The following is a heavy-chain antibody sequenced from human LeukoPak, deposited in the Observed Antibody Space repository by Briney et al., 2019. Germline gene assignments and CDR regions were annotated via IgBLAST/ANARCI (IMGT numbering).Heavy chain of an antibody. J-gene: IGHJ4*02. CDR2: INSDESTT. CDR1: GFTFTTFW. Sequence: GGSLRLSCATSGFTFTTFWMHWVRQAPGKGLVWVSRINSDESTTNYAESVKGRFTISRDNAKNTLYLQMNSLRVEDTAVYYCARAGYYRFDYWGQGTLVTVSS. D-gene: IGHD3-22*01. V-gene: IGHV3-74*01. CDR3: ARAGYYRFDY.